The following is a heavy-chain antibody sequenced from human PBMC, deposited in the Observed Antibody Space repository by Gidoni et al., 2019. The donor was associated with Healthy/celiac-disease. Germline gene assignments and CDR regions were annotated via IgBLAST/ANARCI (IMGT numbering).Heavy chain of an antibody. J-gene: IGHJ6*02. CDR2: IWYDGSNK. CDR3: ARVSQARLRFLEWLPFYYGMDV. Sequence: QVQLVESWGVVVQPGRSLRLSCAAAGSTFRPYGLHWFPQAPGKGLEWVAVIWYDGSNKYYADSVKGRFTISRDSSKNTLYLQMTSLRAEDTAVYYCARVSQARLRFLEWLPFYYGMDVWGQGTTVTVSS. V-gene: IGHV3-33*01. CDR1: GSTFRPYG. D-gene: IGHD3-3*01.